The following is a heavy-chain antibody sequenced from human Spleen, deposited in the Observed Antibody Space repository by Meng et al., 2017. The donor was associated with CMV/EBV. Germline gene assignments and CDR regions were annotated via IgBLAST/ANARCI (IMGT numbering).Heavy chain of an antibody. CDR3: ARNYYDFWSGYDY. D-gene: IGHD3-3*01. CDR1: VFSFSNYN. V-gene: IGHV3-21*01. J-gene: IGHJ4*02. CDR2: ISSSNSYI. Sequence: AASVFSFSNYNVHWVRQTPGEGLGWVSSISSSNSYICYADSVKGRFTISRDNAKNSLFLHMNSLRAEDTAVYYCARNYYDFWSGYDYWGQGTLVTVSS.